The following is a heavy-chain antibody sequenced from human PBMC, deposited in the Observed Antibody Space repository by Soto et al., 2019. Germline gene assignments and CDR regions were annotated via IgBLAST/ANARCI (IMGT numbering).Heavy chain of an antibody. CDR1: GFTFSSYA. V-gene: IGHV3-23*01. J-gene: IGHJ4*02. CDR3: AKDREAWNDGDY. D-gene: IGHD1-1*01. CDR2: ISGSGGST. Sequence: LGLSWAPAGFTFSSYAMSWVRQAPWKGLEWASAISGSGGSTYYADSVKGRFTISRDNSKNTLYLQMNSLRAEDTAVYYCAKDREAWNDGDYWGQGTLVTV.